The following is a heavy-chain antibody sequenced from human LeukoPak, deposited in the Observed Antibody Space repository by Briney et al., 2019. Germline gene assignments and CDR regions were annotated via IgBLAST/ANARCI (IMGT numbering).Heavy chain of an antibody. CDR2: IYYSGST. V-gene: IGHV4-39*07. Sequence: SETLSLTCTVSGGSISSSNYYWGWIRQPPGTGLEWIGSIYYSGSTYYNPSLKSRVTISVDTSKNQFSLKLSSVTAADTAVYYCARDIGEHSSGWYYTQRWFDYWGQGTLVTVSS. D-gene: IGHD6-19*01. CDR1: GGSISSSNYY. CDR3: ARDIGEHSSGWYYTQRWFDY. J-gene: IGHJ4*02.